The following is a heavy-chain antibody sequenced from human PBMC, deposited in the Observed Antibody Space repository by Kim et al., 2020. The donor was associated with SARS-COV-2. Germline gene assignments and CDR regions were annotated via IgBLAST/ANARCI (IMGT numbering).Heavy chain of an antibody. J-gene: IGHJ2*01. V-gene: IGHV4-39*01. D-gene: IGHD6-19*01. CDR3: ARHRPYMADYWYFDL. Sequence: PSPKSRVTISVDTSKNQFSLKMNSMTAADTAVYYCARHRPYMADYWYFDLWGRGTLVTVSS.